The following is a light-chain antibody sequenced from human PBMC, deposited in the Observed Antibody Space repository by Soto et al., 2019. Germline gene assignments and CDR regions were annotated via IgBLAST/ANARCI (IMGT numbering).Light chain of an antibody. CDR3: AAWDDSLNGPYV. CDR2: SNN. CDR1: SSNIGSNT. V-gene: IGLV1-44*01. Sequence: QSVLTQPPSASGTPGQRVTISCSGSSSNIGSNTVNWYQQLPGTAPKLLIYSNNQRPSGVPDRFSGSKSGTSASLAISGLQSDDEADYYCAAWDDSLNGPYVSGTGPKVTVL. J-gene: IGLJ1*01.